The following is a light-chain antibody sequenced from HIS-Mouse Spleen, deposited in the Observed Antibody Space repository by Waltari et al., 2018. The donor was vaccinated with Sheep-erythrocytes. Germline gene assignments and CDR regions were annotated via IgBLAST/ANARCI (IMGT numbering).Light chain of an antibody. J-gene: IGKJ2*02. Sequence: MTQSPSTLSASVGDRVTITCRASQSVSSNLAWYQQKPGQAPRLLIYGASTRATGIPARFSGSGSGTEFTLTISSMQSEDFAVYYCQQYNNWPPGTFGQGTKLEIK. V-gene: IGKV3-15*01. CDR3: QQYNNWPPGT. CDR2: GAS. CDR1: QSVSSN.